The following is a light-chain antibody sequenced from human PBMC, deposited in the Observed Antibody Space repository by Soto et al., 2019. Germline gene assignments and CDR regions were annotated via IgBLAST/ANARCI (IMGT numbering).Light chain of an antibody. V-gene: IGKV1-5*03. CDR3: QHYNSYSEA. J-gene: IGKJ1*01. CDR1: QTMSSW. CDR2: KAY. Sequence: DIQMTQSPSILSGSVGERVTITCRASQTMSSWLAWYQQKPGKDHKPLIYKAYTLKSGLPSRFSGSGSGTDFTLSISNLQPEDFATYYCQHYNSYSEAFCQGNKVEIK.